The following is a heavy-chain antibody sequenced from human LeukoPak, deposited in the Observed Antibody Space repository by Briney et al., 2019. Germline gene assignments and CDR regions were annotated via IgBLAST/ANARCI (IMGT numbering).Heavy chain of an antibody. CDR1: GVTFSSYA. CDR3: AKVAAGFWSGYSHFDY. D-gene: IGHD3-3*01. J-gene: IGHJ4*02. CDR2: ISGRGGST. V-gene: IGHV3-23*01. Sequence: GGSLRLSCAVSGVTFSSYAMSWVRQAPGKGLEWVSTISGRGGSTYYADSVKGRFTISRDNSKNTLYLQMNSLRAEDTAVYYCAKVAAGFWSGYSHFDYWGQGTLVTVSS.